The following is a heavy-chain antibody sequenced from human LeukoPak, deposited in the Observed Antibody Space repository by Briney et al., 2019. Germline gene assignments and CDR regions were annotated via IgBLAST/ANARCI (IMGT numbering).Heavy chain of an antibody. CDR2: ISGSGGST. CDR3: AKASWVSSADAVL. D-gene: IGHD3-16*01. J-gene: IGHJ4*02. Sequence: GGSLRLSCAASGFTFSSYAMSWVRQAPGKGLEWVSAISGSGGSTYYADSVKGRFTLSRDHSRNTVYLQLSNLRVEDTAVYYCAKASWVSSADAVLWGQGTLVTVS. V-gene: IGHV3-23*01. CDR1: GFTFSSYA.